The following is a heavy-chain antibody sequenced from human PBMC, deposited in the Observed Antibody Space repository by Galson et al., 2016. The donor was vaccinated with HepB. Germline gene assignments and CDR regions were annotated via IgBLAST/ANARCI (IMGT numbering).Heavy chain of an antibody. CDR2: ISYDANNK. V-gene: IGHV3-30*18. J-gene: IGHJ6*02. CDR3: AKDERGSYYYYGMDV. Sequence: SLRLSCAASGFTFSSYGMHWVRQAPGKGLGWVALISYDANNKYYADSVKGRFTISRDNSKNTLYLEMNSLRAEDTAVYYCAKDERGSYYYYGMDVWGQGTTVTVS. CDR1: GFTFSSYG. D-gene: IGHD1-26*01.